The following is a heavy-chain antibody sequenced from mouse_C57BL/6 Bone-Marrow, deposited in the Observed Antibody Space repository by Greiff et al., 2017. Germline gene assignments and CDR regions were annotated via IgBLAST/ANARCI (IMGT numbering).Heavy chain of an antibody. J-gene: IGHJ3*01. Sequence: DVKLQESGPGLVKPSQSLSLTCSVTGYSITSGYYWNWIRQFPGNKLEWMGYISYDGSNNYNPSLKNRISITRDTSKNQFFLKLNSVTTEDTATYYCARERRDGNWFAYWGQGTLVTVSA. CDR2: ISYDGSN. CDR1: GYSITSGYY. D-gene: IGHD2-1*01. V-gene: IGHV3-6*01. CDR3: ARERRDGNWFAY.